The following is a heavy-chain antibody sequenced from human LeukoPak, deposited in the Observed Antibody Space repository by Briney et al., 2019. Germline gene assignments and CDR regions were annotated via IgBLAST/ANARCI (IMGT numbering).Heavy chain of an antibody. D-gene: IGHD3-10*01. CDR2: IKYSGTT. J-gene: IGHJ4*02. Sequence: SETLSLTCTVSGGSITRGGFFWSWVRQHPGKALEWIGYIKYSGTTFRNPSLQSRVSISVDTSKNQFSLNVTSMTVADTAVYFCAKDQSGGLDYWGQGILVTVSS. V-gene: IGHV4-31*03. CDR1: GGSITRGGFF. CDR3: AKDQSGGLDY.